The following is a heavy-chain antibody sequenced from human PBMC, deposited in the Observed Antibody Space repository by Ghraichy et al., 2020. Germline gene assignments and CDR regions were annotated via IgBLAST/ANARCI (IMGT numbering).Heavy chain of an antibody. CDR2: IYYSGST. D-gene: IGHD3-10*01. V-gene: IGHV4-59*01. CDR1: GGSISSYY. Sequence: GSLSLTCTVSGGSISSYYWSWIRQPPGKGLEWIGYIYYSGSTNYNPSLKSRVTISVDTSKNQFSLKLSSVTAADTAVYYCARAHFPYYYGSGSYGMDVWGQCTTVTVSS. J-gene: IGHJ6*02. CDR3: ARAHFPYYYGSGSYGMDV.